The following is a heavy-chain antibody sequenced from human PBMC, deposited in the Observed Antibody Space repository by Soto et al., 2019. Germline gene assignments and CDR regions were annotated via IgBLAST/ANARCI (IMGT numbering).Heavy chain of an antibody. Sequence: QVQLVQSGAEEKKPGASVKVSCKASGYTFTSYAMHWVRQAPGQRLEWMGWINAGNGNTKYSQKFQGRVTITRDTSASTAYMELSSLRSEDTAVYYCARGLYYCDSSGSSLGDYWGQGTLVTVSS. CDR1: GYTFTSYA. CDR2: INAGNGNT. CDR3: ARGLYYCDSSGSSLGDY. J-gene: IGHJ4*02. D-gene: IGHD3-22*01. V-gene: IGHV1-3*05.